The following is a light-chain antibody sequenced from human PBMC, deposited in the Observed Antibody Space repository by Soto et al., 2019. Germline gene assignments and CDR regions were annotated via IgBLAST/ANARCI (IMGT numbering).Light chain of an antibody. CDR1: SSDVGAYNY. CDR2: EVS. J-gene: IGLJ1*01. Sequence: QSALTQPASVSGSPGQSITISCTGTSSDVGAYNYVSWYQQHPGKAPKLMIFEVSNRPSGVSNRFSGSKSGNTASLTISGLQAEDEADYYCTSYTSSSTLHVFGTGTKVTVL. V-gene: IGLV2-14*01. CDR3: TSYTSSSTLHV.